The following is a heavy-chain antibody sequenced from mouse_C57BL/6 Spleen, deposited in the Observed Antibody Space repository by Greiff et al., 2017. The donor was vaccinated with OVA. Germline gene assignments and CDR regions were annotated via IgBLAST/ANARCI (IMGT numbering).Heavy chain of an antibody. Sequence: QVQLQQSDAELVKPGASVKISCKVSGYTFTDHTIHWMKQRPEQGLEWIGYIYPRDGTTKYNEKFKGKATLTAEKSSSTTYMQLNSLTSEDSAVYFYVRWSTTAVAPYAMDYWGQGTSVTVSS. D-gene: IGHD1-1*01. CDR1: GYTFTDHT. CDR3: VRWSTTAVAPYAMDY. V-gene: IGHV1-78*01. J-gene: IGHJ4*01. CDR2: IYPRDGTT.